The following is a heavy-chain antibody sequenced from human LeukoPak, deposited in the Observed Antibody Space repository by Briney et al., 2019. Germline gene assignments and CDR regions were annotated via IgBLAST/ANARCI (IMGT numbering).Heavy chain of an antibody. CDR2: LSHSGSS. V-gene: IGHV4-38-2*02. Sequence: SEALSLTCTVSGYSISSGYYWDWIRQPPGKGLEWIGTLSHSGSSYYNPSLKSRVTISVDTSKNQFSLKLSSVTAADTAVYYCARDLSGYYDSSGYHYYYHMDVWGKGTTVTVSS. CDR1: GYSISSGYY. CDR3: ARDLSGYYDSSGYHYYYHMDV. J-gene: IGHJ6*03. D-gene: IGHD3-22*01.